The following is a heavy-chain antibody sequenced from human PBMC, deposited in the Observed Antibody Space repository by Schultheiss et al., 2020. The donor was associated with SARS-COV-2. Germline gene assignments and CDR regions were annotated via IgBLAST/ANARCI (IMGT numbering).Heavy chain of an antibody. Sequence: ASVKVSCKGSGYTFTTYDINWVRQASGQGLEWLGWMNPNNGDTGYAQKFQGRVTLTRNTAISTAYMELSSLQSDDTAVYYCARDARGSGGGWFAPWGQGTLVTVSS. D-gene: IGHD2-2*01. CDR1: GYTFTTYD. CDR3: ARDARGSGGGWFAP. CDR2: MNPNNGDT. J-gene: IGHJ5*02. V-gene: IGHV1-8*01.